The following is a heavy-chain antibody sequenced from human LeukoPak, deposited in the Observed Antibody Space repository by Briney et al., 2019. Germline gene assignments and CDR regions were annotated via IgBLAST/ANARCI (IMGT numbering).Heavy chain of an antibody. CDR2: ISSSSYI. V-gene: IGHV3-21*01. CDR1: GFTVSSYS. D-gene: IGHD2-2*01. J-gene: IGHJ6*04. Sequence: PGGSLRLSCAASGFTVSSYSMNWVRQAGGKGLEWVSSISSSSYIYYAASVRGRFTISRDNAKNSLYLQMNSRRAEDTAVYYCARGRLVPSAIMDVWGKGTPVTVSS. CDR3: ARGRLVPSAIMDV.